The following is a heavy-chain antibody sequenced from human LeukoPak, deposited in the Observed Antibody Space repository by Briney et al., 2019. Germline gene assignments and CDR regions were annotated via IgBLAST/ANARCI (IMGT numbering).Heavy chain of an antibody. D-gene: IGHD6-13*01. CDR1: GGSFSGYY. J-gene: IGHJ4*02. CDR3: ARAAAGPLDY. Sequence: SETLSLTCAVYGGSFSGYYWSWIRQPPGKGLEWIGEINHSGSTNYNPSLKSRVTISVDTSKNQFSLKLSSVTAADTAVYYCARAAAGPLDYWGQGTLVTVSS. V-gene: IGHV4-34*01. CDR2: INHSGST.